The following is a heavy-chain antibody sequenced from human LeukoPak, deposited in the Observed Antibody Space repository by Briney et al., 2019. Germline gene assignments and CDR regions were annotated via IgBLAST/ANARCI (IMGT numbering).Heavy chain of an antibody. CDR2: ISSSSSTI. CDR3: ARGGKLLFFDY. J-gene: IGHJ4*02. CDR1: GFTFSRYS. V-gene: IGHV3-48*01. D-gene: IGHD2-15*01. Sequence: GGSLRLSCAPSGFTFSRYSINWVRQAPGEGLEWVSYISSSSSTIYYADSVKGRFTISRDNAKNSVYLQMSSLRAEDTAVYYCARGGKLLFFDYWGQGTLVTVSS.